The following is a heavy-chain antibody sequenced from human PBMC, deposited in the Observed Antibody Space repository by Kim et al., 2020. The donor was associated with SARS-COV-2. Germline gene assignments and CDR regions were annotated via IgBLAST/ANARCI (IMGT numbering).Heavy chain of an antibody. CDR2: IYYSGST. CDR3: ARHPNVLRYFDWLASSQA. D-gene: IGHD3-9*01. Sequence: SETLSLTCTVSGGSISSSSYYWGWIRQPPGKGLEWIGSIYYSGSTYYNPSLKSRVTISVDTSKNQFSLKLSSVTAADTAVYYCARHPNVLRYFDWLASSQAWGQGTLVTVSS. J-gene: IGHJ5*02. CDR1: GGSISSSSYY. V-gene: IGHV4-39*01.